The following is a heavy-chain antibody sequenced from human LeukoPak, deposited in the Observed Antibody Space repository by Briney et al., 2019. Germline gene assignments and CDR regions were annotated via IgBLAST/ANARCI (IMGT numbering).Heavy chain of an antibody. CDR2: IRSKANSYAT. CDR3: AKEGASSNWYGSGYLYYNYMDV. D-gene: IGHD6-13*01. Sequence: AGGSLRLSCAASGFTFSGSAMHWVRQASGKGLEWVGHIRSKANSYATAYAASVKGRFTISRDDSKNTAYLQMNSLKTEDTAVYYCAKEGASSNWYGSGYLYYNYMDVWGKGTTVTISS. J-gene: IGHJ6*03. CDR1: GFTFSGSA. V-gene: IGHV3-73*01.